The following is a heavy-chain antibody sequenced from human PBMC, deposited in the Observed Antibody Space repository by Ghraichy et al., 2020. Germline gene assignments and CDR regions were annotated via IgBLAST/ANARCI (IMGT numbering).Heavy chain of an antibody. Sequence: CAASGFTFSSYGMHWVRQAPGKGLEWVAVISYDGSNKYYADSVKGRFTISRDNSKNTLYLQMNSLRAEDTAVYYCANAHHIVVVPAATKPAFDIWGQGTMVTVSS. CDR1: GFTFSSYG. V-gene: IGHV3-30*18. D-gene: IGHD2-2*01. CDR3: ANAHHIVVVPAATKPAFDI. J-gene: IGHJ3*02. CDR2: ISYDGSNK.